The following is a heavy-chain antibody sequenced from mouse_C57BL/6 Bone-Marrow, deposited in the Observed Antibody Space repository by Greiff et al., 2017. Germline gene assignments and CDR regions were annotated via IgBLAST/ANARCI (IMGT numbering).Heavy chain of an antibody. Sequence: QVQLQQSGAELVRPGASVKLSCKASGYTFTSYGISWVKQRTGQGLEWIGEIYPRSGNTYYNEKFKGKATLTEDKSSSTAYMGLRSLTSEDSAVYFCARDRTRVVAYWYFDVWGTAATVTVS. V-gene: IGHV1-81*01. CDR1: GYTFTSYG. D-gene: IGHD1-1*01. CDR2: IYPRSGNT. CDR3: ARDRTRVVAYWYFDV. J-gene: IGHJ1*03.